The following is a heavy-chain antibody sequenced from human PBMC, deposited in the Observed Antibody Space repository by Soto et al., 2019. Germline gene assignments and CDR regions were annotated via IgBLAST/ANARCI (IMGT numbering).Heavy chain of an antibody. V-gene: IGHV1-69*05. J-gene: IGHJ6*02. Sequence: QVQLVQSGAEVKKPGSSVKVSCKASGGTFSSYAINWVRQAPGQGLEWMGGIIRIFGTPDYAQRFQGRVTXTXXXSXXXXXXXLXXXXXEXTAXYYXARQGSNEYHYYGMDVWGQGTTVTVSS. CDR2: IIRIFGTP. D-gene: IGHD3-10*01. CDR1: GGTFSSYA. CDR3: ARQGSNEYHYYGMDV.